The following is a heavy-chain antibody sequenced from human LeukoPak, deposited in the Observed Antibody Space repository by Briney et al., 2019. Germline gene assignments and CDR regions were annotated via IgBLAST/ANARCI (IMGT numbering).Heavy chain of an antibody. V-gene: IGHV3-9*01. CDR2: ISWNSGSI. J-gene: IGHJ4*02. CDR1: GFTLSSYT. CDR3: AKGGPYCSGGSCYGYFDY. Sequence: PGGSLRLSCVASGFTLSSYTINWVRQAPGKGLEWVSGISWNSGSIGYADSVKGRFTISRDNAKNSLYLQMNSLRAEDTALYYCAKGGPYCSGGSCYGYFDYWGQGTLVTVSS. D-gene: IGHD2-15*01.